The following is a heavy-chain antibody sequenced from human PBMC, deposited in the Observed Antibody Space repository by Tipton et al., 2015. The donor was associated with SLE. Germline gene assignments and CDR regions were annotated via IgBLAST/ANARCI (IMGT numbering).Heavy chain of an antibody. D-gene: IGHD3-22*01. CDR1: GGSISSGSYY. CDR3: ARVGSSGYLFDY. J-gene: IGHJ4*02. CDR2: IYTSGST. V-gene: IGHV4-61*02. Sequence: TLSLTCTVSGGSISSGSYYWSWIRQPAGKGLEWIGRIYTSGSTNYNPSLKSRVTISVDTSKNQFSLKLSSVTAADTAVYYCARVGSSGYLFDYWGQGTLVTVSS.